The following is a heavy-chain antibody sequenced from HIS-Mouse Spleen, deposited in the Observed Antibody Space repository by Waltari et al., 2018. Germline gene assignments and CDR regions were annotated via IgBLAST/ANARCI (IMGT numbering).Heavy chain of an antibody. CDR2: IYYSGST. Sequence: QLQLQESGPGLVKPSETLSLTCTVSGGSISSSSYYWGWIRQPPGKGLEWIGSIYYSGSTYSNPSLKSRVTISVDTSKNQFSLKLSSVTAADTAVYYCARRKADGKENYFDYWGQGTLVTVSS. D-gene: IGHD6-13*01. J-gene: IGHJ4*02. V-gene: IGHV4-39*01. CDR1: GGSISSSSYY. CDR3: ARRKADGKENYFDY.